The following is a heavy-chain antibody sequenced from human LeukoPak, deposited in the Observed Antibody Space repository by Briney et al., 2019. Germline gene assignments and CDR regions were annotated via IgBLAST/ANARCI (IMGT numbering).Heavy chain of an antibody. CDR2: ISAYNGNT. CDR1: GGTFSSYA. D-gene: IGHD2-2*01. CDR3: ARDQIVVVPAAKGGWFDP. J-gene: IGHJ5*02. Sequence: ASVKVSCKASGGTFSSYAISWVRQAPGQGLEWMGWISAYNGNTNYAQKLQGRVTMTTDTSTSTAYMELRSLRSDDTAVYYCARDQIVVVPAAKGGWFDPWGQGTLVTVSS. V-gene: IGHV1-18*01.